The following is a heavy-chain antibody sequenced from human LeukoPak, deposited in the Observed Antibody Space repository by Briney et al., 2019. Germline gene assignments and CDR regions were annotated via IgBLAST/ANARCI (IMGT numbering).Heavy chain of an antibody. J-gene: IGHJ4*02. V-gene: IGHV3-23*01. Sequence: GGSLRLSCAASGFSFSDYYMFWIRQAPGKGLEWVSAISGSGGSTYYADSVKGRFTISRDNSKNTLYLQMNSLRAEDTAVYYCAKREQSGSSYWGQGTLVTVSS. CDR3: AKREQSGSSY. CDR2: ISGSGGST. D-gene: IGHD1-26*01. CDR1: GFSFSDYY.